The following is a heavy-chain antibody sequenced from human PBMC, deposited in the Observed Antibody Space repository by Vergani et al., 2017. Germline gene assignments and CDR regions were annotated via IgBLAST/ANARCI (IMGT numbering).Heavy chain of an antibody. D-gene: IGHD3-10*01. Sequence: EVQLLESGGGLVQPGGSRRLSCAGAGFTFDTYTMAYVRQAPGEGVECVVTICSGGGDIFYADSVKGRFTIPRDNSKNTLFLQMNSLKDEDTAVYYCTTAWGLYYLHGEYFQYWGPGNLVSVSS. CDR3: TTAWGLYYLHGEYFQY. CDR2: ICSGGGDI. CDR1: GFTFDTYT. J-gene: IGHJ1*01. V-gene: IGHV3-23*01.